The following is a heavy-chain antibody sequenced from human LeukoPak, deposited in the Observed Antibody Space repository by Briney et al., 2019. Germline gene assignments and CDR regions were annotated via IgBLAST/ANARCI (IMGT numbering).Heavy chain of an antibody. Sequence: ASVTVSFKASGGTFSSYAISWVRQAPGQGLEWMGGIIPIFGTANYAQKFQGRVTITADESTSTAYMELSSLRSEDTAVYYCVRTPPNWGADYWGQGTLVTVSS. D-gene: IGHD7-27*01. CDR1: GGTFSSYA. J-gene: IGHJ4*02. CDR3: VRTPPNWGADY. CDR2: IIPIFGTA. V-gene: IGHV1-69*13.